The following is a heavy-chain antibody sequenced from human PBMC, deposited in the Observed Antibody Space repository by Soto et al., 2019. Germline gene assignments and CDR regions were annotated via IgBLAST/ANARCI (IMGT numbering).Heavy chain of an antibody. CDR3: ARGPAYSDSWYGFDY. CDR2: INNDGSST. CDR1: GFTFSRHW. Sequence: EVQLVESGRGLVQPGGSLRLSCVASGFTFSRHWMHWVRQAPGKGLLWVSRINNDGSSTSYADSVKGRFTISRDNAKNTLYLQVTSLRAEDTAVYYCARGPAYSDSWYGFDYWGQGTLGTVSS. V-gene: IGHV3-74*01. D-gene: IGHD6-13*01. J-gene: IGHJ4*02.